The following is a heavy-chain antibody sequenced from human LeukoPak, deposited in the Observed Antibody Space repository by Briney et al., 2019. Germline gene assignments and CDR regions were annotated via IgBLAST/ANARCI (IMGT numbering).Heavy chain of an antibody. V-gene: IGHV5-51*01. CDR2: IYPGDSDT. D-gene: IGHD1-26*01. J-gene: IGHJ3*02. CDR1: RYSFTNYW. Sequence: GESLKISCKGSRYSFTNYWIGWVRQMPGKSLEWMGIIYPGDSDTRYSPSFQGQVTISADKAISTAYLQWSGLKASDTAIYYCARSGSLGTFDIWGQGTMVTVSS. CDR3: ARSGSLGTFDI.